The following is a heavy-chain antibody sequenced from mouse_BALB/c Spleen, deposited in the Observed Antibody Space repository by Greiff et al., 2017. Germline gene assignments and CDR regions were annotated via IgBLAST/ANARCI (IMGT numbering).Heavy chain of an antibody. J-gene: IGHJ4*01. CDR1: GFDFSRYW. Sequence: EVKLVESGGGLVQPGGSLKLSCAASGFDFSRYWMSWVRQAPGKGLEWIGEINPDSSTINYTPSLKDKFIISRDNAKNTLYLQMSKVRSEDTALYYCARLNYGNYNAMDYWGQGTSVTVSS. CDR2: INPDSSTI. V-gene: IGHV4-1*02. CDR3: ARLNYGNYNAMDY. D-gene: IGHD2-1*01.